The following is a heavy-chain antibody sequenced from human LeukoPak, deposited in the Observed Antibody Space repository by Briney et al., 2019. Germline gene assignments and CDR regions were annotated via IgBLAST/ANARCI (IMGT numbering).Heavy chain of an antibody. CDR2: IIPIFGTA. V-gene: IGHV1-69*05. D-gene: IGHD3-10*01. Sequence: SVKVSCKASGGTFSSYAISWVRQAPGQALEWMGRIIPIFGTANYAQKFQGRVTITTDESTSTAYMELSSLRSEDTAVYYCARHYYYGSGSYYIPYFDYWGQGTLVTVSS. CDR3: ARHYYYGSGSYYIPYFDY. CDR1: GGTFSSYA. J-gene: IGHJ4*02.